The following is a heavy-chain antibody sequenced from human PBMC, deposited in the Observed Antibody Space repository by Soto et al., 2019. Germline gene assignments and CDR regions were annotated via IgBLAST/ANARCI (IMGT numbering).Heavy chain of an antibody. CDR3: ARVRGATARGWFDP. D-gene: IGHD3-10*01. CDR2: IYYSGST. CDR1: GGSISSSRYD. V-gene: IGHV4-39*01. Sequence: SETLSVPFTVSGGSISSSRYDWGWIRQPPGKGLEWIGSIYYSGSTYYNPSLKIRVTISVDTSKNQFSLKLSSVTAADTAVYYCARVRGATARGWFDPWGQGTLVTVSS. J-gene: IGHJ5*02.